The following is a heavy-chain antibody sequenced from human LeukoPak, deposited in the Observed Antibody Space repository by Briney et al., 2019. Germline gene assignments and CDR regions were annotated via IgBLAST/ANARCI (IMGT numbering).Heavy chain of an antibody. D-gene: IGHD5-24*01. V-gene: IGHV3-30-3*01. CDR2: ISYDGSKN. CDR3: AKGKDGFNYEDY. Sequence: QTGGSLRLSCAASGFTFSDYVMHWVRQAPGKGLEWVAVISYDGSKNYYADSVKGRFTISRDNSKNTLYLQLNTLRAEDAAVYYCAKGKDGFNYEDYWGQGTLVTVSS. J-gene: IGHJ4*02. CDR1: GFTFSDYV.